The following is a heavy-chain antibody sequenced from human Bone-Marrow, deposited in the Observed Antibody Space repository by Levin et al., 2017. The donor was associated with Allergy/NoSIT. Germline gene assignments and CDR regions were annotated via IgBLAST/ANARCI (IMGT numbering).Heavy chain of an antibody. CDR2: IKEDGSEK. CDR3: GIMGRRDPSDY. J-gene: IGHJ4*02. V-gene: IGHV3-7*02. D-gene: IGHD3-10*01. Sequence: GGSLRLSCAASGFTFSTYWMSWVRQAPGKGLEWVANIKEDGSEKYYVDSVQGRFTISRDNAKNSLYLQINSLRAEATAIYYCGIMGRRDPSDYWGQGSLVTVSS. CDR1: GFTFSTYW.